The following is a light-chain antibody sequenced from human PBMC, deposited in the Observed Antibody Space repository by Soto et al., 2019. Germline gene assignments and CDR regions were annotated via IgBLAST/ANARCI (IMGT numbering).Light chain of an antibody. V-gene: IGLV2-14*03. CDR2: DVN. CDR3: SSYTDMNTQV. J-gene: IGLJ2*01. Sequence: QSVLTQPASVSGFPGQSITISCIGTSSDVGAYNYVSWYQQHPGKAPKLMIYDVNNRPSGISNRFSGSKSGNTASLTVSGLQAEDEADYYCSSYTDMNTQVFGGGTKLTVL. CDR1: SSDVGAYNY.